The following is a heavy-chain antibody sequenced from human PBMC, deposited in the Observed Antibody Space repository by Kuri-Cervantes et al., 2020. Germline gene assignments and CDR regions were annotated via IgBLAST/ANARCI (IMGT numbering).Heavy chain of an antibody. Sequence: ASVKVSCKASGYTFTSYDINWVRQATGQGLEWMGWMNPNSGNTGYAQKFQGRVTMTRDTPTSTVYMEVSSLRSEDTAVYYCASSFSSITMVRGVYDYWGQGTLVTVSS. CDR3: ASSFSSITMVRGVYDY. CDR2: MNPNSGNT. D-gene: IGHD3-10*01. J-gene: IGHJ4*02. V-gene: IGHV1-8*02. CDR1: GYTFTSYD.